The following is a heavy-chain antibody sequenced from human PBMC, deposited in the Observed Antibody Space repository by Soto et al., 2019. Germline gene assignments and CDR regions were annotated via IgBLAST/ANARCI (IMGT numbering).Heavy chain of an antibody. CDR1: GFTFSSYA. D-gene: IGHD6-19*01. V-gene: IGHV3-30-3*01. Sequence: QVQLVESGGGVVQPGRSLRLSCAASGFTFSSYAMHWVRQAPGKGLEWVAVISYDGSNKYYADSVKGRFTISRDNSKNTLYLQMNSLRAEDTAVYYCARDSEKIGYSSGWYLGSHCDYWGQGTLVTVSS. CDR3: ARDSEKIGYSSGWYLGSHCDY. CDR2: ISYDGSNK. J-gene: IGHJ4*02.